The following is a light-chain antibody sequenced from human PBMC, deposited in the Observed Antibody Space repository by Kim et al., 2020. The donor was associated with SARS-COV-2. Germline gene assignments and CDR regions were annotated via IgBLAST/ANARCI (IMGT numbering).Light chain of an antibody. CDR2: EVN. CDR1: SSDIGGYKY. J-gene: IGLJ1*01. CDR3: TSYAGSNSYV. Sequence: GHSVTISGGGTSSDIGGYKYVSWYQQHPGKVPKLLIYEVNLRPSGVPDRFSGSKSGNTASLTVSGLQADDEADYYCTSYAGSNSYVFGGGTKVTVL. V-gene: IGLV2-8*01.